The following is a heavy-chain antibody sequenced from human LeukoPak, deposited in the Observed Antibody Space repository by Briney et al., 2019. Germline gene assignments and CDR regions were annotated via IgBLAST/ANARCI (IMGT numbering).Heavy chain of an antibody. J-gene: IGHJ4*02. Sequence: PSETLSLTCAVSTDSTTSNWWSWVRQPPGKGLEWIGYIYYSGSTNYHPSLKSRVTISVDTSKNQFSLKLSSVTAADTAVYYCARMVGSSGWYRLDYWGQGTLVTVSS. D-gene: IGHD6-19*01. CDR1: TDSTTSNW. CDR3: ARMVGSSGWYRLDY. V-gene: IGHV4-59*01. CDR2: IYYSGST.